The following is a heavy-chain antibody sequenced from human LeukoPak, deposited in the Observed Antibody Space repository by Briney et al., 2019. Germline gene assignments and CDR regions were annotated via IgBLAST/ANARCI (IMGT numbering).Heavy chain of an antibody. CDR3: ARDGIAARLYYYYYMDV. Sequence: PGGSLRLSCAASGFTVSSNYMSWVRQAPGKGLGWVSVIYSGGSTYYADSVKGRFTISRDNSKNTLYLQMNSLRAEDTAVYYCARDGIAARLYYYYYMDVWGKGTTVTVSS. D-gene: IGHD6-6*01. V-gene: IGHV3-53*05. CDR2: IYSGGST. J-gene: IGHJ6*03. CDR1: GFTVSSNY.